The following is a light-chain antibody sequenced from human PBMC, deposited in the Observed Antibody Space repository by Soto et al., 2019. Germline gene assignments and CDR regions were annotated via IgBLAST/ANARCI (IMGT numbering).Light chain of an antibody. CDR3: QHYNNWPFT. CDR2: GAS. Sequence: ELVMTQSPATLSVSPGERATLSCRASQSVSSNLAWYQQKPGQPPSLLIYGASARATGIPARFSGSGSGTEFTLTISILQSEDFAVYYCQHYNNWPFTFGQGTKVDIK. V-gene: IGKV3-15*01. J-gene: IGKJ2*01. CDR1: QSVSSN.